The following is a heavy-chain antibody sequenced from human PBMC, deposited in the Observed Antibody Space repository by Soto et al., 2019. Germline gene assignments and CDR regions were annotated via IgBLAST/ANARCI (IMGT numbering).Heavy chain of an antibody. CDR2: INAGNGNT. D-gene: IGHD6-19*01. CDR3: ARETGIAVAGPDAFDI. Sequence: ASVKVSCKASGYTFTSYAMHWVRQAPGQRLEWMGWINAGNGNTKYSQKFQGRVTITRDTSASTAYMELSSLRSEDTAVYYCARETGIAVAGPDAFDIWGQGTMVTVSS. CDR1: GYTFTSYA. J-gene: IGHJ3*02. V-gene: IGHV1-3*01.